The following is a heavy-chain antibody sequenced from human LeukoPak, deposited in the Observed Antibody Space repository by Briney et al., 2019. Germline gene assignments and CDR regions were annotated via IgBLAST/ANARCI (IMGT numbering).Heavy chain of an antibody. J-gene: IGHJ4*02. Sequence: GGSLRLSCAASGFTFSSYGMHWVRQAPGKGLEWVAFIRYDGSNKYYADSVKGRFTISRDNSKNTLYLQMNSLRAEDTAVYYCAREKRIIAAAGTGDFDYWGQGTLVTVSS. V-gene: IGHV3-30*02. CDR1: GFTFSSYG. CDR3: AREKRIIAAAGTGDFDY. CDR2: IRYDGSNK. D-gene: IGHD6-13*01.